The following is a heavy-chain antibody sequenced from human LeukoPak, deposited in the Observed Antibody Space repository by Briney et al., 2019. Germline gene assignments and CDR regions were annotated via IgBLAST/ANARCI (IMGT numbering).Heavy chain of an antibody. Sequence: ASVKVSCKASGYTFTSYDINWVRQAPGQGLEWMGWISAYNGNTNYAQRLQGRVTMTTDTSTSTAYMELSSLRSEDTAVYYCARGQKGGIMITFGGVTPLYYFDYWGQGTLVTVSS. D-gene: IGHD3-16*01. CDR3: ARGQKGGIMITFGGVTPLYYFDY. V-gene: IGHV1-18*01. J-gene: IGHJ4*02. CDR2: ISAYNGNT. CDR1: GYTFTSYD.